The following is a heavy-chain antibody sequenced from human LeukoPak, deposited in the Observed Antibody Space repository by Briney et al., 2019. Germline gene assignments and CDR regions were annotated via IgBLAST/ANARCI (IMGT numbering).Heavy chain of an antibody. CDR3: ARDLLKTYIVVVPAAFDP. V-gene: IGHV3-21*01. CDR2: TSSSSSYI. Sequence: GGSLRLSCAASGFTFSSYSMNWVRQAPGKGLEWVSSTSSSSSYIYYADSVKGRFTISRDNAKNSLYLQMNSLRAEDTAVYYCARDLLKTYIVVVPAAFDPWGQGTLVTVSS. J-gene: IGHJ5*02. D-gene: IGHD2-2*01. CDR1: GFTFSSYS.